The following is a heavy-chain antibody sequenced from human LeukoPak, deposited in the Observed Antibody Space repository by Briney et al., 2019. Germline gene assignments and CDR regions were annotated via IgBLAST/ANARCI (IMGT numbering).Heavy chain of an antibody. J-gene: IGHJ4*02. CDR1: GFTFNSYA. CDR2: ISGSGNST. V-gene: IGHV3-23*01. Sequence: GGSLRLSCVTSGFTFNSYAMSWVRQAPGKGLEWVSAISGSGNSTYYADSVKGRFTTSRDNSKNTLYLQMNSLRDEDTAVYYCASRDYFDYWGQGTLVTVSS. CDR3: ASRDYFDY.